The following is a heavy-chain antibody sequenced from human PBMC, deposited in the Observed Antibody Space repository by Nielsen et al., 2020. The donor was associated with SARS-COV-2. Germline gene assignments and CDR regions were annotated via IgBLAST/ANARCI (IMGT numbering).Heavy chain of an antibody. V-gene: IGHV1-58*01. CDR3: AAGDYDTLTGPTSGAFDI. D-gene: IGHD3-9*01. Sequence: SVKVSCKASGFTFTSSAVQWVRQARGQRLEWIGWIVVGSGNTNYAQKFQERVTITRDMSTSTAYMELSSLRSEDTAVYYCAAGDYDTLTGPTSGAFDIWGQGTMVTVSS. CDR1: GFTFTSSA. J-gene: IGHJ3*02. CDR2: IVVGSGNT.